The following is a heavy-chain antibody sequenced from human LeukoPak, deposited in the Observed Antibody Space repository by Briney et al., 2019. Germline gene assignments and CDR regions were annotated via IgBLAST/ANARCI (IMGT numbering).Heavy chain of an antibody. J-gene: IGHJ4*02. Sequence: QPGGSLRLSCAASGFTSSTFAMIWVRPPPGKGLEWVSSIFPSGGEIHYADSVRGRFTISRDNSKSTLSLQMNSLRAEDTAIYYCATYRQVLLPFESWGQGTLVTVSS. CDR1: GFTSSTFA. D-gene: IGHD2-8*02. CDR3: ATYRQVLLPFES. V-gene: IGHV3-23*01. CDR2: IFPSGGEI.